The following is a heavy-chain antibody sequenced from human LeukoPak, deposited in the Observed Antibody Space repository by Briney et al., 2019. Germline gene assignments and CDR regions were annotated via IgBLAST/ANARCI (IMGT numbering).Heavy chain of an antibody. J-gene: IGHJ6*02. CDR3: ARDLGAIADYGDYSRSYYYGMDV. CDR1: GGSISSYY. V-gene: IGHV4-59*01. Sequence: SETLSLTCTVSGGSISSYYWSWIRQPPGKGLEWIGYIYYSGSTNYNPSLKSRVTISVDTSKNQFSLKLSSVTAADTAVYYCARDLGAIADYGDYSRSYYYGMDVWGQGTTVTVSS. D-gene: IGHD4-17*01. CDR2: IYYSGST.